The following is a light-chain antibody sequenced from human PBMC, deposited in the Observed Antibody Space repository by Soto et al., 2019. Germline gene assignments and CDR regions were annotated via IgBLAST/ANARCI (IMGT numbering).Light chain of an antibody. CDR2: GAA. J-gene: IGKJ5*01. V-gene: IGKV3-15*01. CDR1: QSVSSS. CDR3: QQYNNWPIT. Sequence: EIVLTQSPGTLSLSPGERSTLSCLASQSVSSSRLAWYQQKPVQAPRLLIYGAATRATGIPARFSGSGSGTEFTLTISSLQSEDFAVYYCQQYNNWPITFGQGTRLDIK.